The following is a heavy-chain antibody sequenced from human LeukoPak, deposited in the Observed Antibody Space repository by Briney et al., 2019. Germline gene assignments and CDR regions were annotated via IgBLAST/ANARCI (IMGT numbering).Heavy chain of an antibody. CDR1: GFTFSSYG. CDR3: AKGPQRELLEYYFDY. CDR2: ISYDGSNK. V-gene: IGHV3-30*18. D-gene: IGHD3-10*01. Sequence: PGGSLRLSCAASGFTFSSYGMHWVRQAPGKGLEWVAVISYDGSNKYYADSVKGRFTISRDNSKNTLYLQMNSLRAEDTAVYFCAKGPQRELLEYYFDYWGQGTLVTVSS. J-gene: IGHJ4*02.